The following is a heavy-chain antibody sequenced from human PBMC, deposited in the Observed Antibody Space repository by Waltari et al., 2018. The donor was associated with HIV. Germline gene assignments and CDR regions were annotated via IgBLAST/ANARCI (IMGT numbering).Heavy chain of an antibody. CDR3: VRVVSGGSGSSWIDP. CDR2: IYHVGST. CDR1: GGSISSYNW. D-gene: IGHD6-19*01. Sequence: QVQLQESGPGLVKPSETLLLTCAVSGGSISSYNWWTWVREPPGQGLEGIGEIYHVGSTNYNHSLKSRVTISVDKSKNQVSLELRSVTAADTAVYYCVRVVSGGSGSSWIDPWGQGTLVTVSS. J-gene: IGHJ5*02. V-gene: IGHV4-4*02.